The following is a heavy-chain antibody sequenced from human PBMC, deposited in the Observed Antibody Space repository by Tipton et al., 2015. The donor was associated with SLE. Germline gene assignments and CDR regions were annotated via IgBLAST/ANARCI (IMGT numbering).Heavy chain of an antibody. Sequence: QVQLVRSGAEVKKPGASVKVSCKASGYTFTSYDINWVRQATGQGLEWMGWMNPNSGNTGYAQKFQGRVTITRNTSISTAYMELSSLRSEDTAVYYCARAPRLRFLEWHDAFDIWGQGTMVTVSS. V-gene: IGHV1-8*03. CDR3: ARAPRLRFLEWHDAFDI. D-gene: IGHD3-3*01. J-gene: IGHJ3*02. CDR2: MNPNSGNT. CDR1: GYTFTSYD.